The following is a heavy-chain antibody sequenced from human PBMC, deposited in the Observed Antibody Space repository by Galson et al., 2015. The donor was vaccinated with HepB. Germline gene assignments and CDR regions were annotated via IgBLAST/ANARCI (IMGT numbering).Heavy chain of an antibody. V-gene: IGHV3-15*01. Sequence: SLRLSCAASGFTFSNAWMSWVRQAPGKGLEWVGRIKSMTDGGTTDYAAPVTDRFSISRDDSKNTLYLQMNRLKTEDTAVYYCSTDRCSGGGCYYGVDFDYWGQGTLVTVSS. D-gene: IGHD2-15*01. CDR1: GFTFSNAW. CDR2: IKSMTDGGTT. CDR3: STDRCSGGGCYYGVDFDY. J-gene: IGHJ4*02.